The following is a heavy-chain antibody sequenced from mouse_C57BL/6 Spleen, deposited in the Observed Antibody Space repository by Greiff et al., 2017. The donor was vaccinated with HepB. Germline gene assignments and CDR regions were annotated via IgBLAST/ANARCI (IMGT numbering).Heavy chain of an antibody. CDR2: IWTGGGT. Sequence: VKLMESGPGLVAPSQSLSITCTVSGFSLTSYAISWVRQPPEKGLEWLGVIWTGGGTNYNSALKSRLSISKDNSKSQVFLKMNSLQTDDTARYYCARNPPHYYGSSYWYFDVWGTGTTVTVSS. CDR1: GFSLTSYA. V-gene: IGHV2-9-1*01. D-gene: IGHD1-1*01. J-gene: IGHJ1*03. CDR3: ARNPPHYYGSSYWYFDV.